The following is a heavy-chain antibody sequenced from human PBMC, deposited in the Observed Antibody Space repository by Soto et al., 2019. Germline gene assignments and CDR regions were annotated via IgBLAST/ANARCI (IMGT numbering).Heavy chain of an antibody. CDR1: GFTFSSYA. CDR3: ARGFRDFWSGYYGY. V-gene: IGHV3-30-3*01. CDR2: ISYDGSNK. J-gene: IGHJ4*02. Sequence: GGSLRLSCAASGFTFSSYAMHWVRQAPGKGLEWVAVISYDGSNKYYADSVKGRFTISRDNSKNTLYLQMNSLRAEDTAVYYCARGFRDFWSGYYGYWGQGTLVTVSS. D-gene: IGHD3-3*01.